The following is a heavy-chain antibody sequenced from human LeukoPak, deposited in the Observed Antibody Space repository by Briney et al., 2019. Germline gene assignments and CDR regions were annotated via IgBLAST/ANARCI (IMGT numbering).Heavy chain of an antibody. Sequence: PSETLSLTCAVYGGSFSGYYWSWIRQPPGKGLEWIGEINHSGSTNYNPSLKSRVTISVDTSKNQFSLKLSSVTAADTAVYYCARGSSSWYFTYWGQGTLVTVSS. CDR2: INHSGST. D-gene: IGHD6-13*01. V-gene: IGHV4-34*01. J-gene: IGHJ4*02. CDR3: ARGSSSWYFTY. CDR1: GGSFSGYY.